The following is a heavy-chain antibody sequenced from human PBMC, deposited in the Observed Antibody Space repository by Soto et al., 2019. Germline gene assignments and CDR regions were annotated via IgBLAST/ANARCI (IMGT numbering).Heavy chain of an antibody. J-gene: IGHJ5*02. CDR3: ARRVPAAPNWFDP. CDR2: IYQSGSP. Sequence: VQLQESGPGLVKPSGTLSLTCAVSGGSISSGTWWSWVRQPPGRGLEWIGDIYQSGSPNYNPSLKIRVTTSVDKSKHLFTLGLSSVTSAVSALYYCARRVPAAPNWFDPWGQVTLVTVAS. D-gene: IGHD2-2*01. V-gene: IGHV4-4*02. CDR1: GGSISSGTW.